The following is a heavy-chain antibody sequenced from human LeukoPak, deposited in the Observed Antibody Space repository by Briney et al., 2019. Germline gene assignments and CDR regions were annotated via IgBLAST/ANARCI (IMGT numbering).Heavy chain of an antibody. CDR2: ISSSSSYI. CDR1: GFTFSSYS. Sequence: PGGSLRLSCAASGFTFSSYSMNWVRQAPGKGLEWVSSISSSSSYIYYADSVKGRFTISRDNAKNSLYLQMNSLRAEDTAVYYCARASDSSGYYYVGYYFDYWGQGTLVTVSS. J-gene: IGHJ4*02. V-gene: IGHV3-21*01. D-gene: IGHD3-22*01. CDR3: ARASDSSGYYYVGYYFDY.